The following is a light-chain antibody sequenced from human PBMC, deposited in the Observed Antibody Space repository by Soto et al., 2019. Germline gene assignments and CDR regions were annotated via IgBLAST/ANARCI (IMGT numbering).Light chain of an antibody. Sequence: SYELTQAPSVSVAPGQTATISCGGNNIGTKSVHWYQQRPGQAPVVVVYDNRDRPSGIPDRFSGSNSGNTATLTINRAEPGDEAAYYCQVWDSGSDHPGVFGGGTKLTVL. J-gene: IGLJ3*02. CDR1: NIGTKS. CDR2: DNR. V-gene: IGLV3-21*02. CDR3: QVWDSGSDHPGV.